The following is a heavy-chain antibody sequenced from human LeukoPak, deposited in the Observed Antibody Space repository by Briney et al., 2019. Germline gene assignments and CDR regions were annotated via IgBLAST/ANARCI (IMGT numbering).Heavy chain of an antibody. D-gene: IGHD5-18*01. CDR3: AREVDTAMVDY. J-gene: IGHJ4*02. CDR2: IKQDGSEK. CDR1: GFTFSSYW. V-gene: IGHV3-7*01. Sequence: GGSLRLSCAASGFTFSSYWMSWVRQAPGKGLEWVANIKQDGSEKYYVDSVKGRFTISRDNAKNSLYLQMNSLRAEDTTVYYCAREVDTAMVDYWGQGTLVTVSS.